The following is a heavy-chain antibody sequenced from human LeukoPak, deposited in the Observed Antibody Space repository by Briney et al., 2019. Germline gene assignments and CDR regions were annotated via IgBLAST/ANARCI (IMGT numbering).Heavy chain of an antibody. J-gene: IGHJ4*02. D-gene: IGHD5-18*01. CDR3: ARVSRGYNYLYFDY. CDR2: IYSAGST. V-gene: IGHV3-53*01. CDR1: GFTVSNNY. Sequence: GGSLRLSCAASGFTVSNNYMTWVRQAPGKGLEWVSVIYSAGSTYYADSVKGRFTISRDNSKNTLNLQMNSLRAEDTAVYYCARVSRGYNYLYFDYWGQGALVTVSS.